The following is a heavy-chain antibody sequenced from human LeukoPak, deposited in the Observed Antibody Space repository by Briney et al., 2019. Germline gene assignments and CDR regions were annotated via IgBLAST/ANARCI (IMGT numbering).Heavy chain of an antibody. Sequence: GASVNVSCKASGYIFSNYGIGWVRQAPGRGLEWMGWISAYNRNINYAQKFQGRVTMSTDTSTSTVYMELRSLRSDETAVYYCARRTTWYADYWGQGTLVTVSS. V-gene: IGHV1-18*01. CDR1: GYIFSNYG. D-gene: IGHD2/OR15-2a*01. CDR3: ARRTTWYADY. CDR2: ISAYNRNI. J-gene: IGHJ4*02.